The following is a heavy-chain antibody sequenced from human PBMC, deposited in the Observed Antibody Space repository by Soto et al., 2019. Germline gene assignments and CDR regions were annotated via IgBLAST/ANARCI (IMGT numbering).Heavy chain of an antibody. D-gene: IGHD3-9*01. V-gene: IGHV4-34*01. CDR1: GGSFRGYY. Sequence: QVQLQQWGAGLLKPSETLSLTCAVFGGSFRGYYWSGIGRPPGKGLEGIGEINHSGSTNYNPSLKSRVTISVDTSKNQFSLKLSSVTAADTAVYYCARGLLRYFDWLWRDKLDAFDIWGQGTMVTVSS. CDR3: ARGLLRYFDWLWRDKLDAFDI. J-gene: IGHJ3*02. CDR2: INHSGST.